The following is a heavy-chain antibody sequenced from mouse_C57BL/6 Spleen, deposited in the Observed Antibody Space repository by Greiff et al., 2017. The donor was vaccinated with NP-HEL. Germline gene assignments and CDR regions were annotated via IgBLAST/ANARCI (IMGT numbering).Heavy chain of an antibody. CDR2: IDPEDGET. V-gene: IGHV14-2*01. D-gene: IGHD1-1*01. Sequence: VQLQQSGAELVKPGASVKLSCTASGFNIKDYYMHWVKQRPEQGLEWIGRIDPEDGETKYAPKFKGKATLTADTSSSTAYLQLSSLTSEDTAVYYCARGCYGNGDDWFAYWGQGTLVTVSA. J-gene: IGHJ3*01. CDR1: GFNIKDYY. CDR3: ARGCYGNGDDWFAY.